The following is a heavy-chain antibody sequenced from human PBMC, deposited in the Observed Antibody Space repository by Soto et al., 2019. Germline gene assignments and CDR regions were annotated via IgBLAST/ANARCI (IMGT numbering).Heavy chain of an antibody. V-gene: IGHV4-61*01. CDR2: IYYSGST. CDR1: GGSVSSGSYY. D-gene: IGHD2-15*01. CDR3: ARGSGPNDAFDI. Sequence: QVQLQESGPGLVKPSETLSLTCTVSGGSVSSGSYYWSWIRQPPGKGLEWIGYIYYSGSTNYHPSLKMRVTISVDTSMNQFSLKLSSVTAADTAVYYCARGSGPNDAFDIWGQGTMVTVSS. J-gene: IGHJ3*02.